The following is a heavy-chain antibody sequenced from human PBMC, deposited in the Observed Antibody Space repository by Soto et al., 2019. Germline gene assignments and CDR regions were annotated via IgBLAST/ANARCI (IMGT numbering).Heavy chain of an antibody. V-gene: IGHV1-46*01. CDR1: GYTFTSYY. CDR2: INPSGGST. Sequence: ASVKVSCTASGYTFTSYYMHWVRQAPGQGLEWMGIINPSGGSTSYAQKFQGRVTMTRDTSTSTVYMELSSLRSEDTAVYYCARDLARITIFGVAPTDAFDIWGQGTMVTVS. J-gene: IGHJ3*02. D-gene: IGHD3-3*01. CDR3: ARDLARITIFGVAPTDAFDI.